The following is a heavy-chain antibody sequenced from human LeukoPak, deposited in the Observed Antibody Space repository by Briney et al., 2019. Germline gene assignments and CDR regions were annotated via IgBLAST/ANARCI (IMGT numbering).Heavy chain of an antibody. CDR1: GFTFSSYA. CDR3: ARDSQDSSGYYSYYYYGMDV. D-gene: IGHD3-22*01. J-gene: IGHJ6*02. V-gene: IGHV3-30-3*01. CDR2: ISYDGSSK. Sequence: GGSLRLSCAASGFTFSSYAMHWVRQAPGKGLEWVAVISYDGSSKYYADSVKGRFTISRDNSKNTLYLQMNSLRAEDTAVYYCARDSQDSSGYYSYYYYGMDVWGQGTTVTVSS.